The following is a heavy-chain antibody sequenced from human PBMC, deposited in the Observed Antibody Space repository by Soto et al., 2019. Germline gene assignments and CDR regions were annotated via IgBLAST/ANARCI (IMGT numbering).Heavy chain of an antibody. CDR2: IYYSGST. D-gene: IGHD3-22*01. J-gene: IGHJ3*02. CDR1: GGSISSYY. CDR3: ARSGDSSGYYGDDAFDI. V-gene: IGHV4-59*01. Sequence: SETLSLTCTVSGGSISSYYWSWIWQPPGKGLEWIGYIYYSGSTNYNPSLKSRVTISVDTSKNQFSLKLSSVTAADTAVYYCARSGDSSGYYGDDAFDIWGQGTMVTVSS.